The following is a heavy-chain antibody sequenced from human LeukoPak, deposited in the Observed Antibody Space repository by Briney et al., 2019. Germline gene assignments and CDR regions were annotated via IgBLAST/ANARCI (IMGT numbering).Heavy chain of an antibody. D-gene: IGHD5-18*01. CDR3: ARLYSRVGPFDY. CDR1: GFTFSDYS. J-gene: IGHJ4*02. CDR2: ISSSSPYI. Sequence: GGSLRLACAASGFTFSDYSMNWVSQAPGKGLEWVASISSSSPYIYYTDSVKGRFTISRDNAKNSLYLQMNSLRADDTAVYYCARLYSRVGPFDYWGQGTLVTVSS. V-gene: IGHV3-21*01.